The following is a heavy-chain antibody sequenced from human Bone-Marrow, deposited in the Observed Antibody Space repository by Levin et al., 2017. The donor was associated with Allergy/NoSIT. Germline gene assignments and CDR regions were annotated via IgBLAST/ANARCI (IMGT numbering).Heavy chain of an antibody. CDR2: IYAGGMT. CDR1: GFSVSANY. J-gene: IGHJ6*03. Sequence: GASVKVSCAASGFSVSANYMVWVRKAPGKGLEWVSLIYAGGMTNYADSVRDRFTISRDNSKNTVFLQMTTLRAEDTAVYYCARGLARPSYYYYYMDVWGKGTTVTVSS. D-gene: IGHD3-3*02. V-gene: IGHV3-53*01. CDR3: ARGLARPSYYYYYMDV.